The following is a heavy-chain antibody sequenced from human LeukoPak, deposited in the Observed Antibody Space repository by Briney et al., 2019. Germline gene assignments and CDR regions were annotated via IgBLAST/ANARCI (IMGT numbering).Heavy chain of an antibody. V-gene: IGHV1-2*02. J-gene: IGHJ4*02. CDR1: GYTFTSNS. D-gene: IGHD2-2*01. Sequence: DSVKVSCKASGYTFTSNSINWVRQAPGQGLEWMGWINPNSGGTNYAQKFQGRVTMTRDTSISTAYMELSRLSSDDTAVYYCARDSCSSTSCLSIDDYWGQGTLVTVSS. CDR3: ARDSCSSTSCLSIDDY. CDR2: INPNSGGT.